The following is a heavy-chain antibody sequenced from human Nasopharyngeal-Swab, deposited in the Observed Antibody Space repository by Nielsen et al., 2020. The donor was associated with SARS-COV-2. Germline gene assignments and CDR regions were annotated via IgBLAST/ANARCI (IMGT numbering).Heavy chain of an antibody. CDR1: GGSISSSSYY. D-gene: IGHD3-10*01. J-gene: IGHJ5*02. CDR2: IYYSGST. V-gene: IGHV4-39*01. CDR3: APTPDHYYGSGKRGWFDP. Sequence: SETLSLTCTVSGGSISSSSYYWGWIRQPPGKGLEWIGSIYYSGSTYYNPSLKSRVTISVDTSKNQFSLKLSSVTAADTAVYYCAPTPDHYYGSGKRGWFDPWGQGTLVTVSS.